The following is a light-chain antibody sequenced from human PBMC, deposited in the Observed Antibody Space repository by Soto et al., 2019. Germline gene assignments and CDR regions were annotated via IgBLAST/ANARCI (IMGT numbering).Light chain of an antibody. J-gene: IGKJ1*01. CDR3: QQRTKFLWT. CDR2: DTS. CDR1: QSVSSY. V-gene: IGKV3-11*01. Sequence: EIVLTQSPATLSLSPGERATLSCRASQSVSSYLAWYQQKPGQAPRLLLYDTSNRAPGIPARFSGSGSGTDFTLAISSLEPEAFAVYFCQQRTKFLWTFGQGTKVDI.